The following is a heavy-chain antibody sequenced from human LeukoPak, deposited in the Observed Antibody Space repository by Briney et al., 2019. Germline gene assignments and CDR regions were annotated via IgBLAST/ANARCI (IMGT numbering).Heavy chain of an antibody. D-gene: IGHD2-2*02. CDR1: GFTFSDHY. CDR2: TGNKANGYTT. CDR3: ARAMSLRYLDP. V-gene: IGHV3-72*01. Sequence: PGGSLRLSCAASGFTFSDHYIHWVRQAPGKGLEWVGRTGNKANGYTTEYAASVKDRFSISRDDSKNSLYLQMNSLKSEDTAVYFCARAMSLRYLDPWGQGTLVTVFS. J-gene: IGHJ5*02.